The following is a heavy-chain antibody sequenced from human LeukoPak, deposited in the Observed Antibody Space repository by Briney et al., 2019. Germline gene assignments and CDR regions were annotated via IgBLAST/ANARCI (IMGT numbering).Heavy chain of an antibody. D-gene: IGHD6-13*01. Sequence: GESLKISCKGSGYSFTSYWIGWVRQMPGKGLEWMGIIYPGDSDTRYSPSFQGQVTISADKSISTAYLQWSSLKASDTAMYYCARHPPGSSSWYSWFDPWGQGILVTVSS. CDR3: ARHPPGSSSWYSWFDP. CDR2: IYPGDSDT. V-gene: IGHV5-51*01. J-gene: IGHJ5*02. CDR1: GYSFTSYW.